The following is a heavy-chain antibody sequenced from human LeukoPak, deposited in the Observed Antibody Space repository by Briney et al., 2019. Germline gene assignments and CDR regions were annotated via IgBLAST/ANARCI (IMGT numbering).Heavy chain of an antibody. D-gene: IGHD2-15*01. J-gene: IGHJ4*02. CDR1: GGSISSGSYY. CDR3: ARGYCSGGSCYPPPGYFDY. Sequence: PSQTLSLTCTVSGGSISSGSYYWSWIRQPAGKGLEWIGRIYTSGSTNYNPSPKSRVTISVDTSKNQFSLKLSSVTAADPAVYYCARGYCSGGSCYPPPGYFDYWGQGTLVTVSS. V-gene: IGHV4-61*02. CDR2: IYTSGST.